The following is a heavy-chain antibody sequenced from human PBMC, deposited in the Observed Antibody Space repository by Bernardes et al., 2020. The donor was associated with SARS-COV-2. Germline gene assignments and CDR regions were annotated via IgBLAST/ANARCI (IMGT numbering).Heavy chain of an antibody. CDR2: ISWNSGSI. CDR3: ARDREPAAQNWFDP. J-gene: IGHJ5*02. Sequence: GGSLRLSRAASGFTFDDYAMHWVRQAPGKGLEWVSGISWNSGSIGYADSVKGRFTISRDNAKNSLYLQMNSLKPEDTALYYCARDREPAAQNWFDPGGQGTMVTGSS. D-gene: IGHD2-2*01. CDR1: GFTFDDYA. V-gene: IGHV3-9*01.